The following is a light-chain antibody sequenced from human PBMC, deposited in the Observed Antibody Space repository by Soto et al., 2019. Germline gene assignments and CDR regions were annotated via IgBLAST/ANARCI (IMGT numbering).Light chain of an antibody. CDR3: SSFLNRTTSRGV. CDR2: EVS. CDR1: SSDVGDYNY. J-gene: IGLJ1*01. V-gene: IGLV2-14*01. Sequence: QSVLTQPASVSGSPGQSITISCTATSSDVGDYNYVSWYQQYPGKAPKLMIFEVSNRPSGVSIRFSGSKSGNAASLTISGLRLEDEADYYCSSFLNRTTSRGVFGRGTKLTVL.